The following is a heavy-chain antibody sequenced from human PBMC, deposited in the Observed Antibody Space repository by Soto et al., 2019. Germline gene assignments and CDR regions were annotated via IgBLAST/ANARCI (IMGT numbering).Heavy chain of an antibody. Sequence: QITLKESGPTLVKPTQTLTLTCTFSGFSLSTSGVGVGWIRQPPGKALEWLALIYWDDDKRYSPSQKSRLTITKDTSKNQVVLTMTNMDPVDIATYYCAHSSSSSSSADYWGQGTLVTVSS. J-gene: IGHJ4*02. CDR2: IYWDDDK. V-gene: IGHV2-5*02. CDR3: AHSSSSSSSADY. D-gene: IGHD6-6*01. CDR1: GFSLSTSGVG.